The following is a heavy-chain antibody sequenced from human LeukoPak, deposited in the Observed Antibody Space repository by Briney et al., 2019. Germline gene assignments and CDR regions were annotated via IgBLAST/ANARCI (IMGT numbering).Heavy chain of an antibody. CDR1: GGTFSSYA. CDR2: IIPIFGTA. Sequence: SVKVSCTASGGTFSSYAISWVRQAPGQGLEWMGGIIPIFGTANYAQKFQGRVTITADESTSTAYMELSSLRSEDTAVYHCARDRALCFDPWGQGTLVTVCS. CDR3: ARDRALCFDP. J-gene: IGHJ5*02. D-gene: IGHD3-16*01. V-gene: IGHV1-69*13.